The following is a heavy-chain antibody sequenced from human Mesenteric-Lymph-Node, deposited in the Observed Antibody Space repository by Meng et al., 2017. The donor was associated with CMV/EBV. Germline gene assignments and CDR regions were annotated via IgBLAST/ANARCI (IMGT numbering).Heavy chain of an antibody. CDR3: AKSRIKLGSTSPYYYYYGMDV. D-gene: IGHD2-2*01. J-gene: IGHJ6*02. CDR2: ISGSGGST. CDR1: GFTFSSYA. V-gene: IGHV3-23*01. Sequence: GESLKISCAASGFTFSSYAMSWVRQAPGKGLEWVSAISGSGGSTYYADSVKGRFTISRDNSKNTLYLQMNSLRAEDTAVNYCAKSRIKLGSTSPYYYYYGMDVWGQGTTVTVSS.